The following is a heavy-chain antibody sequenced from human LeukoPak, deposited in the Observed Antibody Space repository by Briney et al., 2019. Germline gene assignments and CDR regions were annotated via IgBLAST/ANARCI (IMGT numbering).Heavy chain of an antibody. Sequence: SETLSLTCTVSGGSISSSSYYWSWIRQPPGKGLEWIGEISHSGSTNYNPSLKSRVTISVDTSKNQFSLKLSSVTAADTAAYYCASGSSSWYWGGWFDPWGQGTLVTVSS. CDR1: GGSISSSSYY. CDR3: ASGSSSWYWGGWFDP. CDR2: ISHSGST. D-gene: IGHD6-13*01. J-gene: IGHJ5*02. V-gene: IGHV4-39*07.